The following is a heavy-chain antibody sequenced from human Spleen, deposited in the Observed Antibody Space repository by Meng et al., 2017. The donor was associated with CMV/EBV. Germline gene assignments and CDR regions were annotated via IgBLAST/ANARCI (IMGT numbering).Heavy chain of an antibody. CDR3: AHEGNGGDWFDP. CDR1: GFSLSTSGVR. CDR2: IYWDDDK. D-gene: IGHD1-1*01. Sequence: TFSGFSLSTSGVRVGWIRQPPGKALEWLALIYWDDDKRYSPSLKSRLTITKDTSKNQVVLTMTNMDPVDTATYYCAHEGNGGDWFDPWGQGTLVTVSS. V-gene: IGHV2-5*02. J-gene: IGHJ5*02.